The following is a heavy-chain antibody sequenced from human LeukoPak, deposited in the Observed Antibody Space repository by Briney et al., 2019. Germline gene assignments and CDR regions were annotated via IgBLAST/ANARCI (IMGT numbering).Heavy chain of an antibody. V-gene: IGHV3-23*01. D-gene: IGHD5-24*01. CDR3: AKDDAWLQYND. CDR2: ISPSGDIK. CDR1: GFPFSTFW. Sequence: GGSLRLSCAVSGFPFSTFWMSWVRQAPGKGLEWVSGISPSGDIKYYVDSVKGRFTVSRDNSKNTLYLQMNSLRDEDTAVYYCAKDDAWLQYNDWGQGTLVTVSS. J-gene: IGHJ4*02.